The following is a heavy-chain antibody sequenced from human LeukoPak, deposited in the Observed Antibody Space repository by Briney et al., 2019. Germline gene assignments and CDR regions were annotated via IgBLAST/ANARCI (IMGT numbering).Heavy chain of an antibody. CDR3: SAYPVGVVVVATRYFDY. J-gene: IGHJ4*02. Sequence: GGSLRLSCAASGFTFTNAWMNWDRQAPGKGLEWVGRIKSKIDGGTTDYAAPVKGRFTVSRDDSKNMLYLEMNSLENEDTAVYYCSAYPVGVVVVATRYFDYWGQGTLVTVSS. V-gene: IGHV3-15*01. D-gene: IGHD2-15*01. CDR1: GFTFTNAW. CDR2: IKSKIDGGTT.